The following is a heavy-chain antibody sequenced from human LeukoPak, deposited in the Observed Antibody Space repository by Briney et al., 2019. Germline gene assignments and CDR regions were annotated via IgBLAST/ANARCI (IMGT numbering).Heavy chain of an antibody. CDR2: ISSSGSYI. D-gene: IGHD2-8*01. J-gene: IGHJ4*02. CDR1: GFTFSSYS. CDR3: ARVQGTIGDEKSNFDY. V-gene: IGHV3-21*01. Sequence: PGGSPRLSCAASGFTFSSYSMNWVRQAPGKGLEWVSSISSSGSYIYYADSVKGRFTISRDNAKNSLYLQMNSLRAEDTAVYYCARVQGTIGDEKSNFDYWGQGTLVTVSS.